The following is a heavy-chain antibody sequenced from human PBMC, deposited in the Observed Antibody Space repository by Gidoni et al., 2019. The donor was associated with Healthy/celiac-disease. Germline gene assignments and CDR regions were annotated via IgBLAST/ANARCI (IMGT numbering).Heavy chain of an antibody. CDR2: ISRSSSTI. CDR3: ARDQVGATILSSAFDP. V-gene: IGHV3-48*01. D-gene: IGHD1-26*01. Sequence: EVQLVESGGGLIQPGGSLSLSCAASGFTFSSYSMNWVRQAPGKGLEWVSYISRSSSTIYYADSVKGRFTISRDNAKNSLYLQMNSLRAEDTAVDYCARDQVGATILSSAFDPWGQGTLVTVSS. CDR1: GFTFSSYS. J-gene: IGHJ5*02.